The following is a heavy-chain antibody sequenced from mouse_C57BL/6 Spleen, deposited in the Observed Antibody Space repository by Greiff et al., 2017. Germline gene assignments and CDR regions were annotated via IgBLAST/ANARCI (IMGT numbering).Heavy chain of an antibody. D-gene: IGHD4-1*01. CDR3: TRRNWDEDYAMDY. CDR2: IYPGNSDT. Sequence: EVQLQQSGTVLARPGASVKMSCKTSGYTFTSYWMHWVKQRPGQGLEWIGAIYPGNSDTSYNQKFKGKAKLTAVTSASTAYMELSSLTNEDSAVYYCTRRNWDEDYAMDYWGQGTSVTVSS. V-gene: IGHV1-5*01. CDR1: GYTFTSYW. J-gene: IGHJ4*01.